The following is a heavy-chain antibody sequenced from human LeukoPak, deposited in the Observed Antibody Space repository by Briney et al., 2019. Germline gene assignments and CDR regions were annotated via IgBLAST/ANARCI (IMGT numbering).Heavy chain of an antibody. CDR3: ARGHYGSGSYYFDY. Sequence: GGSLRLSCAASGFTFSSYAMSWVRQAPGKGLEWVSVIYSGGSTYYADSVKGRFTISRDNSKNTLYLQMNSLRAEDTAVYYCARGHYGSGSYYFDYWGQGTLVTVSS. D-gene: IGHD3-10*01. J-gene: IGHJ4*02. V-gene: IGHV3-53*01. CDR1: GFTFSSYA. CDR2: IYSGGST.